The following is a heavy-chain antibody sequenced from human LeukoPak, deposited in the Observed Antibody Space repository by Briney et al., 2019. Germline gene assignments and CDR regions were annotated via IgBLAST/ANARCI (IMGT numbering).Heavy chain of an antibody. CDR1: GYTFTSYA. CDR2: VSAYNGVT. CDR3: ARDQLRYYGSGSYYSDMDV. V-gene: IGHV1-18*01. Sequence: ASVKVSCKASGYTFTSYAVSWLRQAPGQGLEWMGWVSAYNGVTNYAQKFQGRVTMTTDTSTTTGYMELRSLRSDDTAVYYCARDQLRYYGSGSYYSDMDVWGQGTTVTASS. J-gene: IGHJ6*02. D-gene: IGHD3-10*01.